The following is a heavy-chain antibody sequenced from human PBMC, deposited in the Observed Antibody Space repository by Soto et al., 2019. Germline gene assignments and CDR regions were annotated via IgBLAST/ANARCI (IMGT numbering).Heavy chain of an antibody. V-gene: IGHV4-59*01. D-gene: IGHD5-12*01. CDR2: IYYSGST. J-gene: IGHJ6*03. CDR1: GGSISSYY. CDR3: AREVVATIDHYYHLAV. Sequence: SETLSLTCTVSGGSISSYYWSWIRQPPGKGLEWIGYIYYSGSTNYNPSLKSRVTISVDTSKNQFSLKLSSVTAADTAVYYCAREVVATIDHYYHLAVWGKGTTVTVSS.